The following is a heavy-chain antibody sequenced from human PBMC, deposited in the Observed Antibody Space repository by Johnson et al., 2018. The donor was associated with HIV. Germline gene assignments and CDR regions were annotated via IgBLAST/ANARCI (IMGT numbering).Heavy chain of an antibody. CDR3: TTDDLDSSGWYCFPRECNVFDI. J-gene: IGHJ3*02. CDR1: GFTFSNAW. D-gene: IGHD6-19*01. V-gene: IGHV3-15*01. CDR2: IKSKTDGGTT. Sequence: VQLVESGGGVVQPGRSLRLSCAASGFTFSNAWMSWVRQAPGKGLEWVGRIKSKTDGGTTDYAAPVKGRFTISRDDSKNTLYLQMNSLKTEDTAVYYCTTDDLDSSGWYCFPRECNVFDIWGQGTMVTVSS.